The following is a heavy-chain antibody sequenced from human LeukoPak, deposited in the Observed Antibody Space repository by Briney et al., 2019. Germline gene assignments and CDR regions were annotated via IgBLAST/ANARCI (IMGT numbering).Heavy chain of an antibody. CDR1: GFTFSSYA. CDR2: ISGSGGST. CDR3: AKHPLTYYYDSSGYYLYYFDY. V-gene: IGHV3-23*01. D-gene: IGHD3-22*01. J-gene: IGHJ4*02. Sequence: GSLRLSCAASGFTFSSYAMSWVRQAPGKGLEWVSAISGSGGSTYYADSVKGRFTISRDNSKNTLYLQMNSLRAEDTAVYYCAKHPLTYYYDSSGYYLYYFDYWGQGTLVTVSS.